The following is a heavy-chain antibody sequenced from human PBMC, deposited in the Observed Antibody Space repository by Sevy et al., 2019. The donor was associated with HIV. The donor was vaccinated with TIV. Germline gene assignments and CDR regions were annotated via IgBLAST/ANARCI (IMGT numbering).Heavy chain of an antibody. CDR2: ISHSGDGT. CDR1: AFTFSSYA. D-gene: IGHD2-2*02. Sequence: GGSLRLSCAASAFTFSSYAMSWVRQAPGKGLEWVSAISHSGDGTYYADSVKGRFTISRDNSKNTLYLEMNSLRAEDTAVYYCAKGTLVVPTVIYYYYGMSVWGQGTTVTVSS. V-gene: IGHV3-23*01. CDR3: AKGTLVVPTVIYYYYGMSV. J-gene: IGHJ6*02.